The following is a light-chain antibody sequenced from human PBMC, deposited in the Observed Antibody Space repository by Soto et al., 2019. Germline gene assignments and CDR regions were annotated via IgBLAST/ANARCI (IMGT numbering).Light chain of an antibody. CDR3: TSWDDSLDGFV. CDR2: SND. V-gene: IGLV1-44*01. Sequence: QSVLTQQPSASGTPGQRVTISCSGSSSSIGSNTVNWYQQLPGTAPKLLIFSNDERPSGVPDRFSGSKSGTSASLAISGLQSEDEADYYCTSWDDSLDGFVFGAGTKLTVL. CDR1: SSSIGSNT. J-gene: IGLJ1*01.